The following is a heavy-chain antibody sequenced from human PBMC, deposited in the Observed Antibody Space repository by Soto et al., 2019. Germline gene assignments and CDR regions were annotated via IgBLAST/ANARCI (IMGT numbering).Heavy chain of an antibody. D-gene: IGHD2-2*01. CDR3: ARDLEDLVTVPAATYFYFYALHV. CDR1: GDSVSNKNAG. CDR2: TYYRSRWFN. V-gene: IGHV6-1*01. Sequence: SQTLSLTCAISGDSVSNKNAGWNWIRQSPSRGLEWLGRTYYRSRWFNDYAVSVKSRITITPDTSKNQLSLQLNSVTPEDTAVYFCARDLEDLVTVPAATYFYFYALHVWR. J-gene: IGHJ6*02.